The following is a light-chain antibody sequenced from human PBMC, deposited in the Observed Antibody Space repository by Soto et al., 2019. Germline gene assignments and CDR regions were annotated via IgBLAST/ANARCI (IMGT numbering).Light chain of an antibody. Sequence: QSVLTQPASVSGSPGQSITISCTGTSSDVGGYNYVSWYQQHPGKAPKLMIYEVSNRPSGVSNRFSGSKSGNTASLTISGLQAEDEADYYCSSYTSSSTRLVFGTGTKVTV. V-gene: IGLV2-14*01. CDR1: SSDVGGYNY. CDR3: SSYTSSSTRLV. J-gene: IGLJ1*01. CDR2: EVS.